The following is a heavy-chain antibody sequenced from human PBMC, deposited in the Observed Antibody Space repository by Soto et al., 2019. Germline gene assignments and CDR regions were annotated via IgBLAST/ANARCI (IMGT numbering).Heavy chain of an antibody. Sequence: GGSLRLSCTTSGFTFGGYAMSWFRQAPGKGPEWVGFTRGNAYDGTTEYAAYVRGRFTISRDDSKSIAYLQLNSLKTEDTAVYYCSRGGYGRMTAPYYFDYWGQGTPVTVSS. CDR3: SRGGYGRMTAPYYFDY. V-gene: IGHV3-49*03. J-gene: IGHJ4*02. CDR1: GFTFGGYA. CDR2: TRGNAYDGTT. D-gene: IGHD5-12*01.